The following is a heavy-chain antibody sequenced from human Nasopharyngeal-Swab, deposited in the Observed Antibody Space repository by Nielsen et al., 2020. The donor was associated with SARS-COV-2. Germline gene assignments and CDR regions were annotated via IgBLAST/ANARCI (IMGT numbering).Heavy chain of an antibody. CDR3: AISGWADINKRYYFDY. CDR2: IIPILGIA. CDR1: GGTFSSYA. V-gene: IGHV1-69*04. Sequence: SVKVSCKASGGTFSSYAISWVRQAPGQGLEWMGRIIPILGIANYAQKFQGRVTITADKSTSTAYMELSSLRSEDTAVYYCAISGWADINKRYYFDYWGQGTLVTVSS. D-gene: IGHD2-15*01. J-gene: IGHJ4*02.